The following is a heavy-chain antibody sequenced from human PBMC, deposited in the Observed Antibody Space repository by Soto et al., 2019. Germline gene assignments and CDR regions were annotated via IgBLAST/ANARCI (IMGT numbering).Heavy chain of an antibody. CDR2: IKSDAYGGAI. CDR1: GFTFSNAW. CDR3: TTTKGRLEPPTNDF. J-gene: IGHJ4*02. Sequence: EVQLVESGGGLVKPGGSLRLSCAGSGFTFSNAWLSWVRRAPGKWLEWVGRIKSDAYGGAIDYAAPGKGRFIISRDDSRNTLFLQMNNLRAEDTAVYSCTTTKGRLEPPTNDFWGQGTPVNVSS. D-gene: IGHD2-8*01. V-gene: IGHV3-15*01.